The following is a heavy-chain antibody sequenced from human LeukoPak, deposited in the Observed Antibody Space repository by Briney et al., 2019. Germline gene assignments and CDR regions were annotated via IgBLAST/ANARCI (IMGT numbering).Heavy chain of an antibody. CDR3: ARAGVAVAASHSFDY. D-gene: IGHD6-19*01. CDR2: IYTSGST. CDR1: GGSISSGSYY. Sequence: SQTLSLTCTVSGGSISSGSYYWSWIRQPAGKGLEWIGRIYTSGSTNYNPSLKSRVTISVDTSKNQFSLKLSSVTAADTAVYYCARAGVAVAASHSFDYWGQGTLVTVSS. V-gene: IGHV4-61*02. J-gene: IGHJ4*02.